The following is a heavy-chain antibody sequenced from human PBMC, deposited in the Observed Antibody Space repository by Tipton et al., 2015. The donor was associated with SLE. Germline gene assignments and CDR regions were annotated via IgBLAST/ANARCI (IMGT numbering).Heavy chain of an antibody. Sequence: TLSLTCTVSGYSISSGYYWGWIRQPPGKGLEWIGSIYHSGSTYYNPSLKSRVTISVDTSKNQFSLKLSSVTAADTAVYYCARDLASFDYWGQGTLVTVSS. CDR3: ARDLASFDY. CDR1: GYSISSGYY. V-gene: IGHV4-38-2*02. J-gene: IGHJ4*02. CDR2: IYHSGST.